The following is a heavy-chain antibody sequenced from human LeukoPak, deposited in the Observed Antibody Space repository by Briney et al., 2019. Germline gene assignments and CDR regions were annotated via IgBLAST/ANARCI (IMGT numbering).Heavy chain of an antibody. CDR3: ARHALPYFPNYDFWSGYYLNWFDP. CDR2: IYYTGST. CDR1: GGSVSSSRYY. J-gene: IGHJ5*02. D-gene: IGHD3-3*01. Sequence: SETLSLTCPVSGGSVSSSRYYWGWIRQPPGKGLEWIGSIYYTGSTYYKPSLKSRVTISVDTSKNQFSLKLSSVTAADTAVYYCARHALPYFPNYDFWSGYYLNWFDPWGQGTLVTVSS. V-gene: IGHV4-39*01.